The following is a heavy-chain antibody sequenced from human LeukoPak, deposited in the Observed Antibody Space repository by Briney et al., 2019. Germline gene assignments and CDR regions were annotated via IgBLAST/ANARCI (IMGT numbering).Heavy chain of an antibody. J-gene: IGHJ4*02. V-gene: IGHV1-69*05. CDR1: GGTFSSYA. CDR2: IIPIFGTA. D-gene: IGHD3-22*01. CDR3: ASSYVGRNYYDSSGYYYGSFDY. Sequence: ASVKVSCKASGGTFSSYAISWVRQAPGQGLEWMGGIIPIFGTANYAQKFQGRVTMTRDTSTSTVYMELSSLRSEDTAVYYCASSYVGRNYYDSSGYYYGSFDYWGQGTLVTVSS.